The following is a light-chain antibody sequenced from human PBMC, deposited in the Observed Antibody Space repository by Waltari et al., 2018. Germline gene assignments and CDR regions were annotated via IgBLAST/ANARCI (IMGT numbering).Light chain of an antibody. CDR2: TDN. CDR3: AAWDDNLNGWA. Sequence: QSVLTQPPSASGTPGQRVTISCSGSSSNIGFNTVSWYQQVPGAAPRILMYTDNQRPSGVPDRFSVAKSGSSASLAISGLRPEDEADYYCAAWDDNLNGWAFGGGTKVTVL. V-gene: IGLV1-44*01. J-gene: IGLJ3*02. CDR1: SSNIGFNT.